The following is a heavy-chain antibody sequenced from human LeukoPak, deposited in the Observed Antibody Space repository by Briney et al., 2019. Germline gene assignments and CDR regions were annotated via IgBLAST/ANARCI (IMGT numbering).Heavy chain of an antibody. CDR3: ARGCYNERSGYCPFDY. J-gene: IGHJ4*02. Sequence: GGSLRLSCAASGLIVSNYYMNWLRQAPGKGLEWVSIIYSGGGTYYADSVKGRFTISRDNSKNTLYLQMNSLRADDTAVYYCARGCYNERSGYCPFDYWGPGTLVTVSS. V-gene: IGHV3-53*01. CDR2: IYSGGGT. CDR1: GLIVSNYY. D-gene: IGHD3-22*01.